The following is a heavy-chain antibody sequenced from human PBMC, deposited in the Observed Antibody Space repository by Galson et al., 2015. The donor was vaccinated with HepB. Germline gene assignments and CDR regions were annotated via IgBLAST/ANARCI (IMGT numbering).Heavy chain of an antibody. CDR3: ARGGLSSRTYSSGSTTGYHYYAMDG. D-gene: IGHD6-19*01. J-gene: IGHJ6*02. CDR1: GFNVSNNY. V-gene: IGHV3-53*01. Sequence: SLRLSCAVSGFNVSNNYLNWVRQAPGKGLEWVSVIYSGGSTYYADSVKGRFTISRDKSKNTLHLQMNSLRAEDTALYYCARGGLSSRTYSSGSTTGYHYYAMDGWGQGTTVTGSS. CDR2: IYSGGST.